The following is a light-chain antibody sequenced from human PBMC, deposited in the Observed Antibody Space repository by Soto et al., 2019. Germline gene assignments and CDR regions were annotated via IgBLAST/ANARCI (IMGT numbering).Light chain of an antibody. CDR3: QHYNSDPWT. V-gene: IGKV1-5*01. J-gene: IGKJ1*01. Sequence: DIEMTQSPSTLSASVGDRVTITCRASQTIRRSLAWYQQRPGKAPKVLIYDASTLESGVPARFSGSGSETQFSLTISSLQPEDSATYYCQHYNSDPWTFGQGTKVEIK. CDR1: QTIRRS. CDR2: DAS.